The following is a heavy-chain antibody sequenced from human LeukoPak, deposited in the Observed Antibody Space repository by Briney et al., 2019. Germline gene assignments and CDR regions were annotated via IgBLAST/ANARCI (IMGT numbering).Heavy chain of an antibody. CDR1: GFTFSSYA. CDR2: ISGSGGST. Sequence: GVLRLSCAASGFTFSSYAMSWVRQAPGKGLEWVSAISGSGGSTYYADSVKGRFTISRDNSKNTLYLQMNSLRAEDTAVYYCLAGTERIDYWGQGTLVTVSS. J-gene: IGHJ4*02. CDR3: LAGTERIDY. V-gene: IGHV3-23*01. D-gene: IGHD6-19*01.